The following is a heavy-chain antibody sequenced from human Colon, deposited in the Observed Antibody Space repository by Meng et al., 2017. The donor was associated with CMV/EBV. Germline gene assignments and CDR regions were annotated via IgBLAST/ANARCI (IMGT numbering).Heavy chain of an antibody. CDR1: GYIFPSHW. V-gene: IGHV5-51*01. D-gene: IGHD5/OR15-5a*01. J-gene: IGHJ4*02. CDR2: IYPGESNT. CDR3: ARHGSTTFDH. Sequence: ISCKASGYIFPSHWIGWVRQMPGKGLEYMGIIYPGESNTKYSPSFQGQVSISADSSTNTAYLQWSGLKASDTAMYYCARHGSTTFDHWGQGTLVTVSS.